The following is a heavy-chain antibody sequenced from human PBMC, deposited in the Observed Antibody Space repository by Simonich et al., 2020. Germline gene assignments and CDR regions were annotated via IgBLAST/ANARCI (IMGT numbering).Heavy chain of an antibody. D-gene: IGHD1-7*01. V-gene: IGHV3-23*01. CDR1: GFTFSSYA. CDR3: AKRSGVSITGTFDY. CDR2: ISGSGGSK. Sequence: EVQLLESGGGLVQPGGSLRLSCAASGFTFSSYAMSWVRRAPGRGRGWVSAISGSGGSKYYADSVKGRFTISRDNSKNTLYLQMNSLRAEDTAVYYCAKRSGVSITGTFDYWGQGTLVTVSS. J-gene: IGHJ4*02.